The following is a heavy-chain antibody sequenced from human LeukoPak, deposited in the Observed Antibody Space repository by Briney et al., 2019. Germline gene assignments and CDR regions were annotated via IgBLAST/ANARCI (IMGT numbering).Heavy chain of an antibody. CDR2: IRYDGSNK. Sequence: GGSLRLSCAASGFTFSSYDIHWVRQAPGKGLEWVAFIRYDGSNKYYADSVRGRFTISRDNSKNTLYLQMNSLRAEDTAVYFCAKGSKAVLFTRDHYMDVWGKGTTVTISS. CDR3: AKGSKAVLFTRDHYMDV. V-gene: IGHV3-30*02. J-gene: IGHJ6*03. CDR1: GFTFSSYD. D-gene: IGHD6-19*01.